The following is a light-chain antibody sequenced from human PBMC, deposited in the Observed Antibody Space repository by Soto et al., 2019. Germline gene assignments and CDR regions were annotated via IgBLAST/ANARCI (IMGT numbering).Light chain of an antibody. CDR1: QTLNNN. V-gene: IGKV3-15*01. J-gene: IGKJ5*01. CDR2: GTS. CDR3: QQYEKWPPSIT. Sequence: EIVMTQSPATLSVSPGGRATLSCRAGQTLNNNVAWYQHKPGQAPRLLIYGTSTRATGVSARFSGGGSGTEFTLTISSLQYEDFAVYYCQQYEKWPPSITFGQGTRLEIK.